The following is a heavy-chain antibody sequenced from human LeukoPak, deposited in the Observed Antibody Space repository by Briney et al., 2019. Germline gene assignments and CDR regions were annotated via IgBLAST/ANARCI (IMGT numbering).Heavy chain of an antibody. CDR2: MSSYVRRA. D-gene: IGHD2-15*01. V-gene: IGHV3-64*01. J-gene: IGHJ6*03. Sequence: RRSLRLSCAASGFTSSTYAMHSVREAPGHGLEYVSVMSSYVRRAYYVNSVKGRFTLSRDNSKNTLYLQMGRLRGEDLALYYCAKDGSIHGDINPPGYSYIYMDVWGKGTTVTVSS. CDR1: GFTSSTYA. CDR3: AKDGSIHGDINPPGYSYIYMDV.